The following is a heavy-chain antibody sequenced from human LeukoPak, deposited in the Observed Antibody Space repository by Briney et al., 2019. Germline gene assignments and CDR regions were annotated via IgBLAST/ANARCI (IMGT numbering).Heavy chain of an antibody. D-gene: IGHD6-13*01. V-gene: IGHV1-69*13. Sequence: ASVKVSCKASGGTFSSYAISWVRQAPGQGLEWMGGIIPIFGTANYAQKFQGRVTITADESTSTAYMELSSLRPEDTAVYYCAMQPARGYYYYYMDVWGKGTTVTVSS. CDR1: GGTFSSYA. CDR3: AMQPARGYYYYYMDV. J-gene: IGHJ6*03. CDR2: IIPIFGTA.